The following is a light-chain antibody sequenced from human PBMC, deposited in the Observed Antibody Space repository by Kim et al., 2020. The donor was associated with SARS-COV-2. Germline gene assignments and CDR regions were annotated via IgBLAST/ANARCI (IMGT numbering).Light chain of an antibody. V-gene: IGLV2-14*03. CDR2: DVF. CDR1: SSDVGGYNY. J-gene: IGLJ2*01. CDR3: SSYTSSSPL. Sequence: PGQSITISCTGTSSDVGGYNYVSWYQQHPGKAPKLIIYDVFKRPSGVSNRFSGSKSGNTASLTISGLQAEDEADYYCSSYTSSSPLFGGGTQLTVL.